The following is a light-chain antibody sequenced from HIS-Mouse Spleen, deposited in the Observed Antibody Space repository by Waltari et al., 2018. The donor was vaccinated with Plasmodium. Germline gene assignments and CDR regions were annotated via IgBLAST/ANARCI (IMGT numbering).Light chain of an antibody. CDR1: QSVSSSC. Sequence: EIVLTQSPGTLSLSPGERATLSCRASQSVSSSCLAWYQQKPGQAPRLLIYGASSRATGIPDRFSGSGSGTDFTLTISRLEPEDFAVYYCQQYGSSPYTFG. CDR2: GAS. CDR3: QQYGSSPYT. V-gene: IGKV3-20*01. J-gene: IGKJ2*01.